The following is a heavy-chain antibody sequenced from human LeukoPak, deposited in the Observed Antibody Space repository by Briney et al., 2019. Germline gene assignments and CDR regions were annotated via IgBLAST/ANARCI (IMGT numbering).Heavy chain of an antibody. CDR1: GFTFSNYG. CDR2: IWYDGSQK. V-gene: IGHV3-33*01. Sequence: GGSLRLSCEASGFTFSNYGFHWVRLAPGKGLEWVAVIWYDGSQKYHADSVKGRFTISRDDSKNTLYLQMNSLRAEDTAVYYCARDRGYSTFDIWGQGTMVTVSS. CDR3: ARDRGYSTFDI. D-gene: IGHD2-15*01. J-gene: IGHJ3*02.